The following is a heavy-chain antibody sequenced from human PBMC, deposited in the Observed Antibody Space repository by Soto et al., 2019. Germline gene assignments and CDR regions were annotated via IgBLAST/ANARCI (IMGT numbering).Heavy chain of an antibody. CDR1: GFTFSSYA. Sequence: PGGSLRLSCAASGFTFSSYAMSWVRQAPGKGLEWASAISGSGGSTYYADSVKGRFTISRDNSKNTLYLQMNSLRAEDTAVYYCAKGGHLGSGNYYNPYYFDYWGQGTLVTVSS. D-gene: IGHD3-10*01. J-gene: IGHJ4*02. CDR2: ISGSGGST. CDR3: AKGGHLGSGNYYNPYYFDY. V-gene: IGHV3-23*01.